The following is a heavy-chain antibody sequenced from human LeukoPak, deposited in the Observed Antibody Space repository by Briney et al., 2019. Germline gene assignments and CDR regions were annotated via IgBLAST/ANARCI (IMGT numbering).Heavy chain of an antibody. D-gene: IGHD2-2*01. J-gene: IGHJ4*02. CDR2: ISSSGSTI. Sequence: GGSLRLSCAASGFTFSSYEMNWVRQAPGKGLEWVSYISSSGSTIYYADSVKGRFTISRDNAKNSLYLQMNSLRAEDTAVYYCARAYIVVVPAAMPADYWGQGTLVTVSS. CDR3: ARAYIVVVPAAMPADY. CDR1: GFTFSSYE. V-gene: IGHV3-48*03.